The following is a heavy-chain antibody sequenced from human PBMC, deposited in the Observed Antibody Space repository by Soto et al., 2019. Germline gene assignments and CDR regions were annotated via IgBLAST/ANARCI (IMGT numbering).Heavy chain of an antibody. Sequence: SETLSLTCAVYGGSFSGYYWSWIRQPPGKGLEWIGEINHSGSTNYNPSLKSRVTISVDTSKNQFSLKLSSVTAADTAVYYCARASSRFAYGGPTGYWGQGTLVTVSS. V-gene: IGHV4-34*01. CDR3: ARASSRFAYGGPTGY. CDR2: INHSGST. CDR1: GGSFSGYY. J-gene: IGHJ4*02. D-gene: IGHD4-17*01.